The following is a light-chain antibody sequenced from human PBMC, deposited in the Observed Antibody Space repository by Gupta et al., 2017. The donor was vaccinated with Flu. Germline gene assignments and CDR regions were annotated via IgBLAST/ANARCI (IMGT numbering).Light chain of an antibody. J-gene: IGLJ2*01. CDR2: RDI. Sequence: TCGGNNIENRNVHWYQQKPGQAPGLVIYRDISRPAGIPERFSGSNSGNTATLTISGAQAGDEADYYCQVWDSSTEVFGGGTKLTVL. V-gene: IGLV3-9*01. CDR1: NIENRN. CDR3: QVWDSSTEV.